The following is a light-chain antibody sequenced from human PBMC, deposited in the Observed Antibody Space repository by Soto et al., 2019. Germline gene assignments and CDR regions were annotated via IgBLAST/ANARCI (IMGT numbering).Light chain of an antibody. J-gene: IGKJ1*01. CDR2: GAS. V-gene: IGKV3-15*01. CDR3: QQCYNWPQWT. CDR1: QSVSSN. Sequence: EIVMTQSPATLSVSPGERATLSCRASQSVSSNLAWYQQKPGQAPRLLIYGASTRATGIPARVSGSGSGTEFTLTISSLEPEDFAVYYCQQCYNWPQWTFGQGTKVDIK.